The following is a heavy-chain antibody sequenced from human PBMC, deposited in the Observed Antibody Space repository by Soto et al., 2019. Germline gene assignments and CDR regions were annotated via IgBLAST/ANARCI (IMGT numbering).Heavy chain of an antibody. CDR1: GYIFTSYG. CDR3: ARFNGSGTNYYMDV. V-gene: IGHV1-18*01. D-gene: IGHD3-10*01. Sequence: QVQLVQSGAELKKPGASAKVSCKASGYIFTSYGISWVRQAPGQGLEWMAWISVDSGNTNYAQNFPGRVTTTTDTSASTAHMELRSLRSDATAVYYCARFNGSGTNYYMDVWGKGTTVIVSS. CDR2: ISVDSGNT. J-gene: IGHJ6*03.